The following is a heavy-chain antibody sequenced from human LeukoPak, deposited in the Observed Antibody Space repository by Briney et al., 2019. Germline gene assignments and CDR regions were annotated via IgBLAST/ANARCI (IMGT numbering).Heavy chain of an antibody. CDR1: GFTVSVNY. V-gene: IGHV3-66*01. CDR2: IYSGGNT. J-gene: IGHJ4*02. CDR3: ARKTDSGGQGDY. D-gene: IGHD3-22*01. Sequence: PGGSVRLSCAAFGFTVSVNYMSWVRQAPGKGLECLLVIYSGGNTYYADSVKGRFTITRDNSKNTMYLQMNSLRDEDTAVYYCARKTDSGGQGDYWGPGTLVTVSS.